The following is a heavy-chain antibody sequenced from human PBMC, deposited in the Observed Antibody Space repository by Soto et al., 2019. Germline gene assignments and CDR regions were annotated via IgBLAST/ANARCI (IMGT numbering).Heavy chain of an antibody. V-gene: IGHV3-23*01. CDR2: ISGSGCST. D-gene: IGHD6-25*01. Sequence: GGSLRLSWAACGFTFSSYAMRCVRQAPGKGLECGSGISGSGCSTYYADSVKGRFTISRNNSKNTLFLQMNILRAEDTAVYYCAKRLNGVGYTYYSMDVWGQGATLTV. J-gene: IGHJ6*02. CDR1: GFTFSSYA. CDR3: AKRLNGVGYTYYSMDV.